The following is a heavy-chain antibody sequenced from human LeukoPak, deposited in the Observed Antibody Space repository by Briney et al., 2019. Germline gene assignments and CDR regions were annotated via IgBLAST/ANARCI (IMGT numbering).Heavy chain of an antibody. J-gene: IGHJ4*02. CDR1: GGSISSGGYY. Sequence: SETLSLTCTVSGGSISSGGYYWSWIRQHPEKGLEWIGYIYYSGSTYYNPSLKSRVTISVDTFKNQFSLKLSSVTAADTAVYYCARARSSSGYLFDYWGQGTLVTVSS. CDR3: ARARSSSGYLFDY. D-gene: IGHD3-22*01. V-gene: IGHV4-31*03. CDR2: IYYSGST.